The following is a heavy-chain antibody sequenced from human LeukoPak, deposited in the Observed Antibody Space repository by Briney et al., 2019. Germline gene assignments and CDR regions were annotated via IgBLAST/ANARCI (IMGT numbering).Heavy chain of an antibody. J-gene: IGHJ4*02. Sequence: PGGSLRLSCAASGFTFSSYAMSWVRQAPGKGLEWVSAISGSGGSTYYADSVKGRFTISRDNSKNTLHLQMNSLRAEDTALYYCAKHATVTTNHFDYWGQGTLVTVSS. CDR2: ISGSGGST. CDR3: AKHATVTTNHFDY. D-gene: IGHD4-17*01. CDR1: GFTFSSYA. V-gene: IGHV3-23*01.